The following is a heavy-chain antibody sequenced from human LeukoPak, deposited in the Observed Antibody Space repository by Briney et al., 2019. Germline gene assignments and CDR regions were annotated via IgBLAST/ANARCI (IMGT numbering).Heavy chain of an antibody. CDR1: GYSFIDYW. Sequence: GESLKISCKASGYSFIDYWIGWVRQTPAKGLEWMAIIYPGDSDSRYTYSPAFQGQVTISADKSISTAYLQWSSLKASDTAMYYCARPPEGNYYGMDVWGQGTTVTVSS. D-gene: IGHD1-14*01. V-gene: IGHV5-51*01. J-gene: IGHJ6*02. CDR3: ARPPEGNYYGMDV. CDR2: IYPGDSDS.